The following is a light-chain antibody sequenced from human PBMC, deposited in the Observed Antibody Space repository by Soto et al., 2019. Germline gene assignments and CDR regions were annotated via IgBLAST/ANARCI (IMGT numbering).Light chain of an antibody. J-gene: IGKJ1*01. CDR2: AAS. Sequence: DIQMTQSPSSLSASVGDRVTITCRASQSISSYLNWYQQKPGKAPKLLIYAASSLQSGVPSRFSGSGSGTDFTRTISSLQPEDFATYYCQQSYSSPGFGQGTKVEIK. CDR1: QSISSY. CDR3: QQSYSSPG. V-gene: IGKV1-39*01.